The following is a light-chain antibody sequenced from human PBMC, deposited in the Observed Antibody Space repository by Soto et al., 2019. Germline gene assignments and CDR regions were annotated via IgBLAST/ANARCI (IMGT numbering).Light chain of an antibody. J-gene: IGKJ3*01. CDR3: QQRNNWPT. CDR1: QSVTSN. CDR2: DAS. Sequence: EIVLTQSPATLSLSPGERATLSCRASQSVTSNLAWYQQKPGQAPRLLIYDASNRATGIPARFSGSGSGTVLPLTSSSLDPEDFAVYYCQQRNNWPTFGPGTKVDIK. V-gene: IGKV3-11*01.